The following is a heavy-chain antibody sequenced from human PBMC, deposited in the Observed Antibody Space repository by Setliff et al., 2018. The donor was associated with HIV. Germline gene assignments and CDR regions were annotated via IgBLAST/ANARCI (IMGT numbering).Heavy chain of an antibody. V-gene: IGHV4-59*12. CDR3: ARAGRRTGHSYTWFDP. Sequence: PSETLSLTCIVSGASISSNTWRWIRQAPGKGLQWIGFIYNSVTTSYNPSLKGRGTTSIDTSKNQYSLKLNSVTAADTAVYYCARAGRRTGHSYTWFDPWGQGTLVTVSS. D-gene: IGHD3-16*01. CDR2: IYNSVTT. J-gene: IGHJ5*02. CDR1: GASISSNT.